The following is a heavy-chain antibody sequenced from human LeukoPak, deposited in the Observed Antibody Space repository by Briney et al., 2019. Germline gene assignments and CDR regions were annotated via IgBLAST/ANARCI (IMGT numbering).Heavy chain of an antibody. Sequence: SETLSLTCTVSGGSISSYYWSWIRQPPGKGLEWIGYIYYSGSTNYNPSLKSRVTISVDTSKNQFSLKLSSVTAADTAAYYCARVPLWYYDYVGAFDIWGQGTMVTVSS. V-gene: IGHV4-59*01. CDR1: GGSISSYY. CDR3: ARVPLWYYDYVGAFDI. D-gene: IGHD3-16*01. CDR2: IYYSGST. J-gene: IGHJ3*02.